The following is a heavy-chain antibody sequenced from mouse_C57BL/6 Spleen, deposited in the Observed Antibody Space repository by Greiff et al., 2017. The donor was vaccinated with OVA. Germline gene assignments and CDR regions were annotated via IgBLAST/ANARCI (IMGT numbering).Heavy chain of an antibody. V-gene: IGHV5-17*01. D-gene: IGHD4-1*01. J-gene: IGHJ4*01. CDR2: ISSGSSTI. CDR3: ARQGGTGAMDY. Sequence: EVQLVESGGGLVKPGGSLKLSCAASGFTFSDYGMHWVRQAPEKGLEWVAYISSGSSTIYYADTVKGRFTISRDNAKNTLFLQMTSLRSEDTAMYYCARQGGTGAMDYWGQGTSVTVSS. CDR1: GFTFSDYG.